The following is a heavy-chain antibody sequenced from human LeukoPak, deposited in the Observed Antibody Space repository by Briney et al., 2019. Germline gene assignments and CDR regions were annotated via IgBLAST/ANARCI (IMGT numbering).Heavy chain of an antibody. J-gene: IGHJ4*02. CDR1: GFTFSSYS. CDR2: ISSSSSYI. D-gene: IGHD3-16*02. V-gene: IGHV3-21*04. CDR3: AAQKRGTSRPYYFDY. Sequence: GGSLRLSCAASGFTFSSYSMSWVRQAPGKGLEWVSSISSSSSYIYYADSVKGRFTISRDNAKNSLYLQMNSRRAEDTAVYYCAAQKRGTSRPYYFDYWGQGTLLTVSS.